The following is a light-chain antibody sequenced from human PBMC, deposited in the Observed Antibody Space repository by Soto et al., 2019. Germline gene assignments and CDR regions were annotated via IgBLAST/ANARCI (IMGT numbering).Light chain of an antibody. V-gene: IGLV2-8*01. Sequence: QSALTQPPSASGSPGQSVTISCTGTSRDIGGYDFVSRYQQHPGKAPKLLIYDVIKRPSGVPDRFSGSKSGNTASLTVSGLQTDDEADYYCSSYGGSNNVLFGGGTKLTVL. CDR2: DVI. CDR1: SRDIGGYDF. J-gene: IGLJ2*01. CDR3: SSYGGSNNVL.